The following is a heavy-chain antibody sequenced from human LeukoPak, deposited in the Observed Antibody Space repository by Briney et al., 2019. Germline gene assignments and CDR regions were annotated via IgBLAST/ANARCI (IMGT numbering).Heavy chain of an antibody. CDR3: ARDIHSHYDILTGYSNDAFDI. V-gene: IGHV1-2*02. Sequence: ASVKVSCKASGYTFTGYYMHWVRQAPGQGLEWMGWINPNSGGTNYAQKVQGRVTMTRDTSISTAYMELSRLRSDDTAVYYCARDIHSHYDILTGYSNDAFDIWGQGTMVTVSS. CDR2: INPNSGGT. D-gene: IGHD3-9*01. J-gene: IGHJ3*02. CDR1: GYTFTGYY.